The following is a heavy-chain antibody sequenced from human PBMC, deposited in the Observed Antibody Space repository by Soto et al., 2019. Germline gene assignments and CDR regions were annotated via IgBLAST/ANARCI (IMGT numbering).Heavy chain of an antibody. D-gene: IGHD6-13*01. J-gene: IGHJ2*01. CDR1: GASISRSN. Sequence: ETLSLTCSVSGASISRSNWNWARQPAGKGPEWVGRLNIAGTINYNPSLKSRITMSMDTSKNQISLHLRSVTAADTAIYYCARDRGEYTSSWFWYFSHWGHGTLVTVSS. CDR3: ARDRGEYTSSWFWYFSH. V-gene: IGHV4-4*07. CDR2: LNIAGTI.